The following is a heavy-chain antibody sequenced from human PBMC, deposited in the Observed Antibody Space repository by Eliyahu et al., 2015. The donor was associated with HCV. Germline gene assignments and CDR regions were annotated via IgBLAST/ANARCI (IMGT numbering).Heavy chain of an antibody. J-gene: IGHJ4*02. Sequence: QVQLVESGGGVDQPGRSLRLSCXASGFTFSNFGMHWIRQAPGKGLGGVAVIWYDGSQKYYADSVKGRFTISRDNSKNTLFLQLNSLRAEDTAIYYCARANTTLDYWGQGTLVTVSS. D-gene: IGHD1-26*01. V-gene: IGHV3-33*01. CDR1: GFTFSNFG. CDR3: ARANTTLDY. CDR2: IWYDGSQK.